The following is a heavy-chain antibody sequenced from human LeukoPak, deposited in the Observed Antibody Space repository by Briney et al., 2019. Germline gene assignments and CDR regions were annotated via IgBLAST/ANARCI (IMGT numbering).Heavy chain of an antibody. CDR2: IYTSGST. D-gene: IGHD3-10*01. CDR1: GGSISSYY. J-gene: IGHJ4*02. Sequence: SETRSLTCTASGGSISSYYWSWIRQPAGKGLEWIGRIYTSGSTNYNPSLKSRVTMSVDTSKNQFSLKLSSVTAADTAVYYCARVRVRGVITLYYFDYWGQGILVTVSS. CDR3: ARVRVRGVITLYYFDY. V-gene: IGHV4-4*07.